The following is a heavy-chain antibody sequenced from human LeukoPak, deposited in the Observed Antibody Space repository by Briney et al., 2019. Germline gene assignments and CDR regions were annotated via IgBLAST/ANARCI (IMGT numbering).Heavy chain of an antibody. V-gene: IGHV3-21*01. CDR1: GFTFSSYS. Sequence: PGGSLRLSCAASGFTFSSYSMNWVRQAPGKGLEWVSSISSSSSYIYYADSVKGRFTISRDNAKNPLYLQMNSLRAEDTAVYYCARDREFDYYDSSGYDLFDYWGQGTLVTVSS. D-gene: IGHD3-22*01. CDR3: ARDREFDYYDSSGYDLFDY. CDR2: ISSSSSYI. J-gene: IGHJ4*02.